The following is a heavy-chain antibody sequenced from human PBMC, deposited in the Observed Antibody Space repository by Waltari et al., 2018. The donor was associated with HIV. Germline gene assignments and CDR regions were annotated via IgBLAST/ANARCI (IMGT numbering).Heavy chain of an antibody. CDR1: GGSMPSSSYY. Sequence: QLQLQESGPGLVKPSETLSLTCTVSGGSMPSSSYYWGWIRQPPGKGLEWIGSMSYSGSTYNNASLRSRLTISVDTSKNQFSLKLTSVTAADTAMYYCARSFSGYSNYFDPWGQGTLVTVSS. CDR3: ARSFSGYSNYFDP. CDR2: MSYSGST. V-gene: IGHV4-39*01. D-gene: IGHD4-4*01. J-gene: IGHJ5*02.